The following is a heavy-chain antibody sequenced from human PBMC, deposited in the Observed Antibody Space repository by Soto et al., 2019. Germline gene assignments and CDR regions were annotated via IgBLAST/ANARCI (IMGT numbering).Heavy chain of an antibody. D-gene: IGHD3-10*01. CDR2: IYHSGST. V-gene: IGHV4-30-2*01. CDR3: ARTPDI. CDR1: GGSISSXXXX. Sequence: QLQLQESGSGLVKPSQTLSLTCAVSGGSISSXXXXWSWIRQPPGKGLEWIGYIYHSGSTYYNPXXXXXXXXXXXXXXXXXXXXXXXXXXAXXXVYYCARTPDIWGQGTMVTVSS. J-gene: IGHJ3*02.